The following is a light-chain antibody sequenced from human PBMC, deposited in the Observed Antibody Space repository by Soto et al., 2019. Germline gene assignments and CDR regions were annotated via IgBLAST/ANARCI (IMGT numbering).Light chain of an antibody. J-gene: IGLJ3*02. CDR1: SSDIGAYNY. V-gene: IGLV2-14*01. CDR3: CSYAGSYTVV. CDR2: EVT. Sequence: QSVLTQPASVSASPGQSITISCTGTSSDIGAYNYVSWYQQYPGKAPKLIIYEVTNRPSGVSDRFSGSKSGNTAYLTFSGLQAEDEADYSCCSYAGSYTVVFGGGTKLTVL.